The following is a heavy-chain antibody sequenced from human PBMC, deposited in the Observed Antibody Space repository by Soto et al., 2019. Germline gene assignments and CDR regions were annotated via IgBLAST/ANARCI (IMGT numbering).Heavy chain of an antibody. J-gene: IGHJ6*02. V-gene: IGHV4-34*01. CDR2: INHSGST. CDR1: GGSFSGYY. Sequence: QVQLQQWGAGLLKPSETLSLTCAVYGGSFSGYYWSWIRQPPGKGLEWIGEINHSGSTNYNPSLKSRVTISVDTSKNQFSLKLSSVTAADTAVYYCARGPLKVYYYYGMDVWGQGTTVTVSS. CDR3: ARGPLKVYYYYGMDV.